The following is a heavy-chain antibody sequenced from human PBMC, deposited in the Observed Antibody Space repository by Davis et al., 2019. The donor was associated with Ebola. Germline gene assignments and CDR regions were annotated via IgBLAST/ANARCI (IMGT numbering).Heavy chain of an antibody. V-gene: IGHV3-23*01. CDR2: ISDSGSST. CDR3: SHSSSSGGDC. CDR1: GFTFSSYA. Sequence: GESLKISCAASGFTFSSYALSWVRQPPGKGLDWVSSISDSGSSTYYADSVKGRFTISRDNSKNTAYLQMNSLKTEDTAVYYCSHSSSSGGDCWGQGTLVTVSS. J-gene: IGHJ4*02. D-gene: IGHD6-6*01.